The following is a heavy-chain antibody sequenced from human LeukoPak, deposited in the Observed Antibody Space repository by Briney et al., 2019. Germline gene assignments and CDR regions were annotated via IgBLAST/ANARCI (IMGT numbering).Heavy chain of an antibody. Sequence: GGSLRLSCTASGFTFGDYAMSWFRQAPGKGLERVGFIRSKDYGGTTEYAASVKGRFTISRDDSKSIAYLQMNSLKTEDTAVYYCTRDSPSITMIVVAPYWGQGTLVTVSS. D-gene: IGHD3-22*01. CDR3: TRDSPSITMIVVAPY. V-gene: IGHV3-49*03. J-gene: IGHJ4*02. CDR1: GFTFGDYA. CDR2: IRSKDYGGTT.